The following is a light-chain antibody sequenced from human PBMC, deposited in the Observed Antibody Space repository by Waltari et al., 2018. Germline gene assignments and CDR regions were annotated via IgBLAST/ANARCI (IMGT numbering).Light chain of an antibody. J-gene: IGLJ1*01. V-gene: IGLV2-23*02. CDR2: EVI. CDR3: CSYAGSGTYV. CDR1: NSVVGHHNL. Sequence: QSALTQPAPAFGTPGRSITIPRTGTNSVVGHHNLVPWYQHHPGEAPKLIICEVIKRPSGVSNRFSGSKSGNTASLTISGLQAEDEADYYCCSYAGSGTYVFGTGTKVTVL.